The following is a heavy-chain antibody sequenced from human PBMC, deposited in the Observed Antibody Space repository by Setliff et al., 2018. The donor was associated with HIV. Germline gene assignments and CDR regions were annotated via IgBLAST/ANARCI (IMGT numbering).Heavy chain of an antibody. D-gene: IGHD3-22*01. CDR2: INPNSGGT. Sequence: ASVKVSCKASGYTFTGYYMHWVRQAPGQGLEWMGWINPNSGGTNYAQKVQGRVTMTTDTSTSTAYMELRSLRSDDTAVYYCARSGPQTTWYFDRSGYSHNYWGQGTLVTV. J-gene: IGHJ4*02. V-gene: IGHV1-2*02. CDR3: ARSGPQTTWYFDRSGYSHNY. CDR1: GYTFTGYY.